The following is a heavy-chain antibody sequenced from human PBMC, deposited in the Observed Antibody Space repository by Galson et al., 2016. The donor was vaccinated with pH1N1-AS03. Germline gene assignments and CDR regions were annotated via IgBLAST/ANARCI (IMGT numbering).Heavy chain of an antibody. CDR1: GFAFSSYA. Sequence: SLRLSCAASGFAFSSYAMSWVRQAPGKGLEWVSAISASGSGTYYADSAKGRFTISRDNSKNTLYLQMNSLRAEDTALYYCAKEEAAAAPEGAMDVWGQGTTVTVSS. CDR3: AKEEAAAAPEGAMDV. CDR2: ISASGSGT. D-gene: IGHD6-13*01. J-gene: IGHJ6*02. V-gene: IGHV3-23*01.